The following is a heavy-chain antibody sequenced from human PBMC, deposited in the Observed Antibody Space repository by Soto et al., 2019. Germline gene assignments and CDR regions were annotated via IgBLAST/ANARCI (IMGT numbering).Heavy chain of an antibody. D-gene: IGHD3-22*01. CDR3: AIDGVYYDISAVDY. Sequence: QVQLVQSGAEVKKPVASVKVSCKSSGYTFSSYGISWVRQAPGQGLEWMGWIIAYNGNTNYARNVQGRVNMTTETFTRTAYMELRSLRSDDTAVYYCAIDGVYYDISAVDYWGQGTLVTVSS. CDR2: IIAYNGNT. V-gene: IGHV1-18*01. J-gene: IGHJ4*02. CDR1: GYTFSSYG.